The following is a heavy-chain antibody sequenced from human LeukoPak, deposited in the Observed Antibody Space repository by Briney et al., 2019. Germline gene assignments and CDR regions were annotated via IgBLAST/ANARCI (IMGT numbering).Heavy chain of an antibody. D-gene: IGHD2-21*01. CDR1: GFRFSSFA. CDR3: ARDLFGAYCGGTCPTPDY. J-gene: IGHJ4*02. CDR2: VNSDGTST. Sequence: PGGSLRLSCATSGFRFSSFAMTWVRQAPGKGLVWVSRVNSDGTSTNYADSVKGRFTVSRDNAKNTLYLQMNSLRVEDTAVYYCARDLFGAYCGGTCPTPDYWGQGTLVSVSS. V-gene: IGHV3-74*01.